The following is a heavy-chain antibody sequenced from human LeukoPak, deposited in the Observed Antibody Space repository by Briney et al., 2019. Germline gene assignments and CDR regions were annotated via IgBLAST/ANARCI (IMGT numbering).Heavy chain of an antibody. J-gene: IGHJ3*01. CDR2: ISLHGEPT. V-gene: IGHV3-43*01. Sequence: GRCLRLSRALSRFTFDDYIMHCVSQAPGKGLEWGFLISLHGEPTYYADSVEGRFTTSRDNSKNSLYLEMNSLRCEDTALYYCAKARGLIGGTFDFWGQGTMVTVSS. CDR3: AKARGLIGGTFDF. CDR1: RFTFDDYI. D-gene: IGHD3-22*01.